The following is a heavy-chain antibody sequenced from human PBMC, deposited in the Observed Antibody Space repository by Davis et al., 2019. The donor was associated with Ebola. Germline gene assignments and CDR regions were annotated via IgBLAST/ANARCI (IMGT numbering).Heavy chain of an antibody. J-gene: IGHJ3*01. V-gene: IGHV4-59*01. Sequence: MPSEPLSLTCPLPGGSISNYYWSWIRQPPGKGLEWIGYIYYSGSTTYNPSLKSRVTISVDTSQNQFSLKLTSVTAADTAVYYCARGAGAAVAQLLWGQGTMVTVSS. CDR2: IYYSGST. CDR3: ARGAGAAVAQLL. D-gene: IGHD6-19*01. CDR1: GGSISNYY.